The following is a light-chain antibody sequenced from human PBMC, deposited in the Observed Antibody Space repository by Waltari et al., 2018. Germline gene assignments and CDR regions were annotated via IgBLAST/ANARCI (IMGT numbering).Light chain of an antibody. CDR3: QQYNNWPRALT. Sequence: EIVMTQSPATLSVSPGERATLPCRASQSVSSRLAWYQQKPGQAPRLLIYGASTRATGIPARFSGSGSGTEFTLTISSMQSEDFAVYYCQQYNNWPRALTFGGGTRVEIK. CDR1: QSVSSR. V-gene: IGKV3-15*01. CDR2: GAS. J-gene: IGKJ4*01.